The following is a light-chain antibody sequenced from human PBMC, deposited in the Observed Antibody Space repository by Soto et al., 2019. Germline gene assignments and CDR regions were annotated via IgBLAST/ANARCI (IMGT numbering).Light chain of an antibody. Sequence: DIVMTQSPLSLTVTPGEPASISCRASQSVSTNSLAWYQQKRGQAPRPLIYGASSRATDTPDRFSGSGSGTDFTLIISRLEPEDFAVYYCQQYGSSVLTFGGGTKVDIK. V-gene: IGKV3-20*01. CDR2: GAS. J-gene: IGKJ4*01. CDR3: QQYGSSVLT. CDR1: QSVSTNS.